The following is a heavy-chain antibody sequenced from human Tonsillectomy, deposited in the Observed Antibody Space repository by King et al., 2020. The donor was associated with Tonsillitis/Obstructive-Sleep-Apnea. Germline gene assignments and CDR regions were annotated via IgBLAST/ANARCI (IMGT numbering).Heavy chain of an antibody. D-gene: IGHD3-22*01. Sequence: VQLVESGGGLVQPGRSLRLSCTASGFTFGDYAMSWFRQAPGKGLEWVGFIRSKAYGGTTEYAASVKGRFTISRDDSKSIAYLQMNSLKTEDTAVYYCTRGATYYYDSSGYSFDYWRQGPLVTVPS. CDR1: GFTFGDYA. CDR3: TRGATYYYDSSGYSFDY. V-gene: IGHV3-49*03. J-gene: IGHJ4*02. CDR2: IRSKAYGGTT.